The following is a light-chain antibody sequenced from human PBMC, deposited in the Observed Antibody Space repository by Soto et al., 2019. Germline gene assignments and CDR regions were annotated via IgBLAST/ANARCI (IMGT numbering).Light chain of an antibody. CDR3: CSYAGNSTWV. Sequence: QSALTQPASVSGSPGQSITISCTGTSNNIGSYNLVSWYQQHPDKAPKLMIYEGSKRPSGVSSRFSGSKSGNTASLTISGLQGVDGADFYCCSYAGNSTWVFGGGTKLTVL. J-gene: IGLJ3*02. V-gene: IGLV2-23*01. CDR1: SNNIGSYNL. CDR2: EGS.